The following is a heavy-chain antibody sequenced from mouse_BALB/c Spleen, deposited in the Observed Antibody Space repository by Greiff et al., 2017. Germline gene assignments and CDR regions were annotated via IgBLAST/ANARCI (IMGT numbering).Heavy chain of an antibody. Sequence: QVQLQQSGPGLVAPSQSLSITCTVSGFSLTSYGVHWVRQPPGKGLEWLGVIWAGGSTNYNSALMSRLSISKDNSKSQVFLKMNSLQTDDTAMYYCAREGYDRGNAMDYWGQGTSVTVSS. J-gene: IGHJ4*01. CDR1: GFSLTSYG. CDR3: AREGYDRGNAMDY. V-gene: IGHV2-9*02. D-gene: IGHD2-2*01. CDR2: IWAGGST.